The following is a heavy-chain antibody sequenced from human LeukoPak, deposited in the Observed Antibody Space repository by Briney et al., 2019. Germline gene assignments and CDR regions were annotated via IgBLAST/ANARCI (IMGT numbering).Heavy chain of an antibody. CDR1: GFTFSNYW. V-gene: IGHV3-74*01. CDR3: IRDFRSADL. CDR2: IYGDGRTT. Sequence: QSGGSLRLSCVASGFTFSNYWMHWVRQPPGKGLVWVSRIYGDGRTTNYADSVKGRFTISRDNAKNTVYLEMNSLSVEDTATYYCIRDFRSADLWGQGTLVTVTS. J-gene: IGHJ5*02.